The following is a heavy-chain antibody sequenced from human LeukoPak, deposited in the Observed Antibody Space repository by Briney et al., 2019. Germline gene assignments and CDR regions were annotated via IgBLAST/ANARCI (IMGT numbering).Heavy chain of an antibody. Sequence: PSQTLSLTCTVSGGSISSGGYYWSWIRQHPGKGQEWIGYIYYSGSTYYNPSLKSRVTISVDTSKNQFSLKLSSVTAADTAVYYCARERYSSGWYYNWFDPWGQGTLVTVSS. CDR3: ARERYSSGWYYNWFDP. CDR1: GGSISSGGYY. CDR2: IYYSGST. V-gene: IGHV4-31*03. D-gene: IGHD6-19*01. J-gene: IGHJ5*02.